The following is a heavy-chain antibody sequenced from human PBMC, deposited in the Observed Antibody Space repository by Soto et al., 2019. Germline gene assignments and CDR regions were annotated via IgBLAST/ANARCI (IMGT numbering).Heavy chain of an antibody. CDR3: AKNKFDYYGSGSYYTGSDAFDI. D-gene: IGHD3-10*01. V-gene: IGHV3-23*01. CDR1: GFTFSSYA. Sequence: GGSLRLSCAASGFTFSSYAMSWVRQAPGKGLEWVSAISGSGGSTYYADSVKGRFTISRDNSKNTLYWQMNSLRAEDTAVYYCAKNKFDYYGSGSYYTGSDAFDIWGQGTMVTVSS. J-gene: IGHJ3*02. CDR2: ISGSGGST.